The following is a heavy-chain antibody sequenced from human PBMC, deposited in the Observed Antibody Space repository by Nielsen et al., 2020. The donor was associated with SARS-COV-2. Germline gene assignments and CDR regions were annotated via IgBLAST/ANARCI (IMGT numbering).Heavy chain of an antibody. D-gene: IGHD3-9*01. Sequence: WIRQPPGKGLEWIGYIYYSGSTYYNPSLKSRVTISVDTSKNQFSLKLSSVTAADTAVYYCARHAGYYDILTGYYLHDAFDIWGQGTMVTVSS. CDR3: ARHAGYYDILTGYYLHDAFDI. CDR2: IYYSGST. J-gene: IGHJ3*02. V-gene: IGHV4-39*01.